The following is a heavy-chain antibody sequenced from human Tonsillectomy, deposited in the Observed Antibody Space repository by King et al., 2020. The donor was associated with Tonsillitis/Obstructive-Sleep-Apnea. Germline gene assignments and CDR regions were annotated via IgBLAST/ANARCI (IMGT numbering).Heavy chain of an antibody. Sequence: QLQESGPGLVKPSETLSLTCTVSGGSNSSSTYYWGWIRQPPGKGLEWIGSIHYSGSTYYNPSLKSRVTISVDTSKNQFSLKLSSVTAADTPVYYCAREGEYSSTNYFDYWGQGTLVTVSS. CDR3: AREGEYSSTNYFDY. V-gene: IGHV4-39*02. CDR1: GGSNSSSTYY. J-gene: IGHJ4*02. D-gene: IGHD6-6*01. CDR2: IHYSGST.